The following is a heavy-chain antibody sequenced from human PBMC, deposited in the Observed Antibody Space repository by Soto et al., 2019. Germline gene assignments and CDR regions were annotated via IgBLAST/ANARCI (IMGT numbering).Heavy chain of an antibody. Sequence: GGSLRLSCAASGFTFSSYDMHWVRQATGKGLEWVSAIGTAGDTYYPGSVKGRFTISRENAKNSLYLQMNSLRAEDTAVYYCARVRTSGGYFDVFDYWGQGTLVTVSS. CDR2: IGTAGDT. V-gene: IGHV3-13*01. CDR1: GFTFSSYD. J-gene: IGHJ4*02. D-gene: IGHD5-12*01. CDR3: ARVRTSGGYFDVFDY.